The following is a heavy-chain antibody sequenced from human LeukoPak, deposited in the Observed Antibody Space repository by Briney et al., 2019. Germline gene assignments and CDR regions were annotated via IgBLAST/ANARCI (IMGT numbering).Heavy chain of an antibody. CDR3: ARLGLGGAFDI. D-gene: IGHD2-15*01. CDR1: GDSVSSNSAV. V-gene: IGHV6-1*01. Sequence: SQTLSLTFAISGDSVSSNSAVWNWIRQSPSRGLEWLGRTYYRSKWYNDYAVSVKSRITIKPDTSKYQFSLQLNSATPEDTAVYYCARLGLGGAFDIWGQGTMVTVSS. J-gene: IGHJ3*02. CDR2: TYYRSKWYN.